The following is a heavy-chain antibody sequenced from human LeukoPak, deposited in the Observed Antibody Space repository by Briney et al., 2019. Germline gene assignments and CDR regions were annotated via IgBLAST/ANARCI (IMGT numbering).Heavy chain of an antibody. CDR2: MNPNSGNT. CDR1: GYTFSSHD. CDR3: ATDSNRWYERVHAFDI. J-gene: IGHJ3*02. Sequence: ASVKVSCKASGYTFSSHDINWVRRVPGHGLEWLGWMNPNSGNTGYAQKFQGRVTMTEDTSTDTAYMELSSLRSEDTAVYYCATDSNRWYERVHAFDIWGQGTMVTVSS. D-gene: IGHD6-13*01. V-gene: IGHV1-8*01.